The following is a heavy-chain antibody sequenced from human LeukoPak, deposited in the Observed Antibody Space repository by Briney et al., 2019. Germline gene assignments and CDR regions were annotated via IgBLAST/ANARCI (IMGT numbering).Heavy chain of an antibody. J-gene: IGHJ4*02. V-gene: IGHV4-34*01. CDR3: ARVRASITMVRGAIRGFFDY. Sequence: SEALSLTCAVYGGSFSGYYWSWIRQPPGKGLEWIGEINHSGSTNYNPSLKSRVTISVDTSKNQFSQKLSSVTAADTAVYYCARVRASITMVRGAIRGFFDYWGQGTLVTVSS. CDR1: GGSFSGYY. D-gene: IGHD3-10*01. CDR2: INHSGST.